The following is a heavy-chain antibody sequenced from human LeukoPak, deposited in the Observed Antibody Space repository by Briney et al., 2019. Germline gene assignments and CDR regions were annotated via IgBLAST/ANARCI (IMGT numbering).Heavy chain of an antibody. CDR3: ARAKGSGYDFAWHYYYYGMDV. Sequence: SETLSLTCTVSGGSISSGGYYWSWIRQHPGKGLEWIGYIYYSGSTNYNPSLKSRVTISVDTSKNQFSLKLSSVTAADTAVYYCARAKGSGYDFAWHYYYYGMDVWGQGTTVTVSS. D-gene: IGHD5-12*01. CDR2: IYYSGST. J-gene: IGHJ6*02. CDR1: GGSISSGGYY. V-gene: IGHV4-61*08.